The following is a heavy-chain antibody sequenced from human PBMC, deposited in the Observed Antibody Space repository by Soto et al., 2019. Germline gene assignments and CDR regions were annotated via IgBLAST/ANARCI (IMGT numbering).Heavy chain of an antibody. CDR2: IYYSGST. D-gene: IGHD2-15*01. V-gene: IGHV4-39*01. CDR3: ARHFSLLYAMDV. Sequence: TYTGCGGSISSSSYYGAWIRQPPGKGLEWIGSIYYSGSTYYNPSLKSRVTISVDTYKNQSSLKLSSVTAADTAVYYRARHFSLLYAMDVLCQCPTVT. J-gene: IGHJ6*02. CDR1: GGSISSSSYY.